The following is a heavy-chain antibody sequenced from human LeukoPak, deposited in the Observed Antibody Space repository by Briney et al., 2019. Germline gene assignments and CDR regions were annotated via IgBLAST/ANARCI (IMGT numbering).Heavy chain of an antibody. Sequence: VTVSYKVSGYTLTELFMHWVRQAPGKGGEWMGGFDPEDSHTIYVLEFQGRVTMTEHTSTDTAYMELSSLTSEDTAVYYCATDLTTVNSCWGEGTLASVSS. CDR2: FDPEDSHT. CDR1: GYTLTELF. CDR3: ATDLTTVNSC. J-gene: IGHJ1*01. D-gene: IGHD4-17*01. V-gene: IGHV1-24*01.